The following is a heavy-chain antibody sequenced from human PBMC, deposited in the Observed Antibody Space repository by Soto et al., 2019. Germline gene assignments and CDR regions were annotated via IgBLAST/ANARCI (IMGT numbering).Heavy chain of an antibody. V-gene: IGHV3-11*05. Sequence: QVQLVESGGGLVKPGGSLRLSCAASGFTFSDYYMSWIRQAPGKGLEWVSYISASSSYTNYADSVKGRFTISRDNAKNSLYLQMNRLRAEDPGVYYCARDHHRYSGYDYVDYWGQGTLVTVSS. D-gene: IGHD5-12*01. CDR2: ISASSSYT. J-gene: IGHJ4*02. CDR1: GFTFSDYY. CDR3: ARDHHRYSGYDYVDY.